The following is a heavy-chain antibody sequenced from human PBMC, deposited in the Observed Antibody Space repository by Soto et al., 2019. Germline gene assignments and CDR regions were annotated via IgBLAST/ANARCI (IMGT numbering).Heavy chain of an antibody. D-gene: IGHD3-3*02. CDR2: IGPKNGDS. CDR1: GYTFTGHY. J-gene: IGHJ4*02. CDR3: GRGRSGEIGIFH. Sequence: QVQLVQSGAEVKESGASVKVSCKASGYTFTGHYIHWVRQAPGQGFEWVGEIGPKNGDSRFAQKFQCRVAMTKDSSITTGYMELSNLSTDDTAVYYCGRGRSGEIGIFHWGQGTLVTVHS. V-gene: IGHV1-2*02.